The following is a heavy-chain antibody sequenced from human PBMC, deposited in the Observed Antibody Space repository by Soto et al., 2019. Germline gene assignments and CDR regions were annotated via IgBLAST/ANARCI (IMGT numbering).Heavy chain of an antibody. CDR3: VREHSDYDRYYFEY. J-gene: IGHJ4*02. CDR2: IRYSWNT. Sequence: QVLPQESGPGLVKPSETLSLTCTVSGASFSSTSYYWGWISQPPGKGLEWNGNIRYSWNTYYNPCLKRRVTVSLDTSKTPLSLRLTFVTAADTAVYCCVREHSDYDRYYFEYWGQGTLVTVSS. V-gene: IGHV4-39*02. CDR1: GASFSSTSYY. D-gene: IGHD4-4*01.